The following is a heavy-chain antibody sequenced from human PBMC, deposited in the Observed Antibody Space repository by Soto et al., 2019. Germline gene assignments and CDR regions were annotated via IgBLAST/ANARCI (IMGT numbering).Heavy chain of an antibody. CDR1: GFTFSSYA. Sequence: QVQLVESGGGVVQPGRSLRLSCAASGFTFSSYAMHWVRQAPGKGLEWVAVISYDGSNKYYADSVKGRFTISRDNSKNTLYLQMNSLRAEDTAVYYCARDRKDIVVVPAAIWTSFDYWGQGTLVTVSS. V-gene: IGHV3-30-3*01. J-gene: IGHJ4*02. CDR2: ISYDGSNK. CDR3: ARDRKDIVVVPAAIWTSFDY. D-gene: IGHD2-2*01.